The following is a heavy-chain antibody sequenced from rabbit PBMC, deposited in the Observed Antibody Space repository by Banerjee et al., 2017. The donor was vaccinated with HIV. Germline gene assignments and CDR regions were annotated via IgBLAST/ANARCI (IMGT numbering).Heavy chain of an antibody. J-gene: IGHJ4*01. CDR1: GFSFSNRYV. CDR3: ARTNVGDTGYGYAVFKL. D-gene: IGHD6-1*01. Sequence: QEQLEESGGGLVKPEGSLTLTCKASGFSFSNRYVMCWVRQAPGKGLEWIACIYPGGSGSTYYASCAKGRFTGSKTSSTTVTLQMTSLTAADTATYFCARTNVGDTGYGYAVFKLWGPGTLVTVS. CDR2: IYPGGSGST. V-gene: IGHV1S45*01.